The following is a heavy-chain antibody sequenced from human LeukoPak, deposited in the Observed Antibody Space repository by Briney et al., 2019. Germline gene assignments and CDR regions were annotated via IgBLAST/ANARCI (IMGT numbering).Heavy chain of an antibody. CDR1: GFTFSSYA. D-gene: IGHD4-23*01. Sequence: GGSLRLSCAASGFTFSSYAMSWVRQAPGKGLEWVSGISGSGSYTYYADSVEGRFTISRDNSKNTLYLQMNSLRAEETAVYYCAKGKTTVVTAPFDYWGQGTLVTVSS. J-gene: IGHJ4*02. CDR3: AKGKTTVVTAPFDY. V-gene: IGHV3-23*01. CDR2: ISGSGSYT.